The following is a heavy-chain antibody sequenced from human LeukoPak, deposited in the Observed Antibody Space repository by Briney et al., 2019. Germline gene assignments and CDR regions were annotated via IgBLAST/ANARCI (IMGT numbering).Heavy chain of an antibody. J-gene: IGHJ4*02. CDR2: ISSSSGTI. CDR1: GFSFRRHS. CDR3: ARDLGGGHSGYDPVREY. Sequence: GGSLRLSCAASGFSFRRHSMNWVRQAPRKGLEWVSYISSSSGTIFYADSVKGRFSISRDNAKNSLFLQMNSLRDEDTAVYYCARDLGGGHSGYDPVREYWGQGTLVTVSS. D-gene: IGHD5-12*01. V-gene: IGHV3-48*02.